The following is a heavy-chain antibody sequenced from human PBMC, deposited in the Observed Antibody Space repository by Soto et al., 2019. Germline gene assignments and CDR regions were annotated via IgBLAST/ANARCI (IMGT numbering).Heavy chain of an antibody. Sequence: ASVKVSCKASGFTFTSSAMQWVRQARGQRLEWIGWIVVGSSNTNYAQKFQERVTITRDMSTSTAYMELSSLRSEDTAVYYCAASMYYDILTGSDDAFDIWGQGTMVTVSS. CDR3: AASMYYDILTGSDDAFDI. CDR1: GFTFTSSA. J-gene: IGHJ3*02. D-gene: IGHD3-9*01. CDR2: IVVGSSNT. V-gene: IGHV1-58*02.